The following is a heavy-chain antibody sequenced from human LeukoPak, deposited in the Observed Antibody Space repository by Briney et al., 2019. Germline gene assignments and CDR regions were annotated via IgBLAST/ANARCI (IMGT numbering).Heavy chain of an antibody. V-gene: IGHV3-11*01. J-gene: IGHJ4*02. D-gene: IGHD3-10*01. CDR2: ISSGGSTI. CDR3: AKDSNPTGDFEY. CDR1: GFTFSDYY. Sequence: GGSLRLSCAVSGFTFSDYYMSWIRQAPGKGLEWVSYISSGGSTISHADSVKGRFTISRDNAENSLYLQMNSLRAEDTAVYYCAKDSNPTGDFEYWGQGTLVTVSS.